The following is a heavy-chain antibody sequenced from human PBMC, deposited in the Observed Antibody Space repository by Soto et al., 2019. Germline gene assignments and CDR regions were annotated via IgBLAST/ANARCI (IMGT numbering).Heavy chain of an antibody. CDR2: ISGNDGAT. CDR1: GFTFSNYA. CDR3: ARVGKYPRDQFDS. Sequence: GSSLRLSCAASGFTFSNYALSWVLQAPGTGLEWVSAISGNDGATWYADSVKGRFTISRDNSKNTVYVRMNSLLAEDTAIYYCARVGKYPRDQFDSWGRGTVVTVSS. D-gene: IGHD2-2*01. V-gene: IGHV3-23*01. J-gene: IGHJ4*02.